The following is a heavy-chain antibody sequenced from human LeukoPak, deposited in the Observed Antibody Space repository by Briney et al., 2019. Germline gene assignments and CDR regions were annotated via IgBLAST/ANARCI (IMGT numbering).Heavy chain of an antibody. D-gene: IGHD1-26*01. CDR1: GFTFSSVV. CDR2: ISGGGGRA. J-gene: IGHJ4*02. Sequence: GGSLRLSCEASGFTFSSVVMSWVSQAHGKGLEWVSAISGGGGRASYGGSVAGRFSLSRGPSKHTMYLQMNSLRAEDTAVYYCAKVRAPRQYYFDYWGQGTLVTVSS. CDR3: AKVRAPRQYYFDY. V-gene: IGHV3-23*02.